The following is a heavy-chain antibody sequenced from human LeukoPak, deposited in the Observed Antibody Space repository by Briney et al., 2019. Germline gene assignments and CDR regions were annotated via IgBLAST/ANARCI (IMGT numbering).Heavy chain of an antibody. CDR3: ARALVPYSGCDDY. Sequence: GASVKVSCKASGYTFTAYYMHWVRQAPAQGLEWMGWINPYSGATNYAQKFQGRVTMTSDTSITAAYMELSRLRSDDTAVYHCARALVPYSGCDDYWGQGTLVTVSS. CDR2: INPYSGAT. V-gene: IGHV1-2*02. J-gene: IGHJ4*02. D-gene: IGHD5-12*01. CDR1: GYTFTAYY.